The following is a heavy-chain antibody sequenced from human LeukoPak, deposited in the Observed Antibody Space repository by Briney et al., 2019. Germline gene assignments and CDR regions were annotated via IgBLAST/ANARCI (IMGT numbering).Heavy chain of an antibody. Sequence: ASVKVSCKASGYTFTSYAMHWVRQAPGQRPEWMGGINSGNGDTKYSQNFQGRVTITRDTSASTVYMYLSSLTSEDTAVYYCARDISTILLWFGEPHAFDFWGQGTLVTVSS. D-gene: IGHD3-10*01. CDR1: GYTFTSYA. J-gene: IGHJ3*01. CDR3: ARDISTILLWFGEPHAFDF. CDR2: INSGNGDT. V-gene: IGHV1-3*01.